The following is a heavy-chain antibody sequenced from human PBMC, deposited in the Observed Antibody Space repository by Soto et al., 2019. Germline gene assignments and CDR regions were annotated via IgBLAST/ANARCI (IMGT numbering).Heavy chain of an antibody. Sequence: GWSLRHSCADSEIVYLGHYLIFVRQAPGKGLEWVGRTRKKANSYPTEYAASVKGRFTISRDDSKNSLYLQMNSLKTEDTAVYYCARSTGWLRFRASVIGGQGTMVTVSS. V-gene: IGHV3-72*01. CDR1: EIVYLGHY. CDR3: ARSTGWLRFRASVI. CDR2: TRKKANSYPT. J-gene: IGHJ3*02. D-gene: IGHD5-12*01.